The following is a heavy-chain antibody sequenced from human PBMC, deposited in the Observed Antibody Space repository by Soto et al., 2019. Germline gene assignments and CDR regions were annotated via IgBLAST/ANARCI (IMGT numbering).Heavy chain of an antibody. CDR1: GGSISSYY. CDR2: IYYSGST. J-gene: IGHJ1*01. V-gene: IGHV4-59*01. Sequence: SETLSLTCTVSGGSISSYYWSWIRQPPGKGLEWIGYIYYSGSTNYNPSLKSRVTISVDTSKNQFSLKLSSVTAADTAVYYCARGGYCSSTSCGVNREYFHHCGQGTSVTGSS. CDR3: ARGGYCSSTSCGVNREYFHH. D-gene: IGHD2-2*01.